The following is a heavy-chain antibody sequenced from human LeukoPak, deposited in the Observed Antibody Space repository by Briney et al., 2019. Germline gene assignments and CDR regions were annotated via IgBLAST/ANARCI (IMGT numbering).Heavy chain of an antibody. D-gene: IGHD6-19*01. CDR2: IYHSGST. CDR1: GYSISSGYY. V-gene: IGHV4-38-2*01. CDR3: AGRDSSGCNDY. Sequence: PSETLSLTCAVSGYSISSGYYWGWIRQPPGKGLEWIGSIYHSGSTYYNPSLKSRVTISVDTSKNQFSLKLSSVTAADTAVYYCAGRDSSGCNDYWGQGTLVTASS. J-gene: IGHJ4*02.